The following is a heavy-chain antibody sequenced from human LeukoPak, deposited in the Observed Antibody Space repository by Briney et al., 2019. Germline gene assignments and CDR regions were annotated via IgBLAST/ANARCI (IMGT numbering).Heavy chain of an antibody. CDR3: ARHAGSYYFGLDY. J-gene: IGHJ4*02. CDR1: GGSISSYY. CDR2: IYYSGST. V-gene: IGHV4-59*08. Sequence: PSETLSLTCTVSGGSISSYYWSWIRQPPGNGLEWIGYIYYSGSTNYNPSLKSRVTISVDTSKNQFSLKLSSVTAADTAVHYCARHAGSYYFGLDYWGQGTLVTVSS. D-gene: IGHD1-26*01.